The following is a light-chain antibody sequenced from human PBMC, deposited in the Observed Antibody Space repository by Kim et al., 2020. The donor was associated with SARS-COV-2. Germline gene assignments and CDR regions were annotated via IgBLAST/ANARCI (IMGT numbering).Light chain of an antibody. Sequence: TISSSITTSNILNNYLSFYHHLPPTTPKLLIYDNNKRPSGIPDRFSGSKSGTSATLGITGLQTGDEADYYCGTWDSSLSAHVVFGGGTQLTVL. CDR2: DNN. CDR1: TSNILNNY. V-gene: IGLV1-51*01. J-gene: IGLJ2*01. CDR3: GTWDSSLSAHVV.